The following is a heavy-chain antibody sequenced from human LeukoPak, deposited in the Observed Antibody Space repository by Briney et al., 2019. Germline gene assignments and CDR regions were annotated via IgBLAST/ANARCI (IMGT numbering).Heavy chain of an antibody. CDR1: RGSISGSSYY. D-gene: IGHD7-27*01. CDR2: IFYSGST. V-gene: IGHV4-39*01. CDR3: AAHFRHTGSPSD. J-gene: IGHJ4*02. Sequence: SETLSLTCTVSRGSISGSSYYWGWIRQPPGKGLEWIGSIFYSGSTYYNPSLKTRVTISVDTSKNQFSLRLSSVTAADTAVYYCAAHFRHTGSPSDWGQGTLVTVSS.